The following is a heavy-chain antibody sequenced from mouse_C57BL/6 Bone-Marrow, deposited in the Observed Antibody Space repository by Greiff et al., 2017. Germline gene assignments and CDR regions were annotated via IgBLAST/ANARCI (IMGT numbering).Heavy chain of an antibody. D-gene: IGHD4-1*02. Sequence: QVQLQQSGPELVKPGASVKISCKASGYAFSSSWMNWVKQRPGKGLEWIGRIYPGDGDTNYNGKFKGKATLTADKSSSTAYMQLSSLTSEDSAVYFCAINWAWFAYWGQGTLVTVSA. J-gene: IGHJ3*01. V-gene: IGHV1-82*01. CDR3: AINWAWFAY. CDR1: GYAFSSSW. CDR2: IYPGDGDT.